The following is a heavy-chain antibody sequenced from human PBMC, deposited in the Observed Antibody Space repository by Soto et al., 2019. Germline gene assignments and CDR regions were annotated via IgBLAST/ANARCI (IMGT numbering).Heavy chain of an antibody. D-gene: IGHD2-21*02. Sequence: QVQLQESGPRLVMPSGSRSLPCGVSGGTVASSHWWSWVRQSPGGGLEWIGNVYHTGDTNLNPSLQSRVTISVDKSNNQFSLRLNSLTAADTAVYFCAREIVTAGGNNYFDPWGPGTLVTVSS. CDR1: GGTVASSHW. CDR2: VYHTGDT. J-gene: IGHJ5*02. CDR3: AREIVTAGGNNYFDP. V-gene: IGHV4-4*02.